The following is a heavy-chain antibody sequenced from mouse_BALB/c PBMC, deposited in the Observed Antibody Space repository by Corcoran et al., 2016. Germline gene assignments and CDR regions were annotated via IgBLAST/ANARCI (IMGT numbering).Heavy chain of an antibody. CDR1: GFSLSTSGMG. D-gene: IGHD2-4*01. J-gene: IGHJ4*01. CDR3: ARSMITTGNYYAMDY. Sequence: QVTLKESGPGILQPSQTLSLTCSFSGFSLSTSGMGVSWIRQPSGKGLEWLAHIYWDDDKRYNPSLKSRLTISKDTSSNQVFLKITSVDTADTATYYCARSMITTGNYYAMDYWGQGTPVTVSS. V-gene: IGHV8-12*01. CDR2: IYWDDDK.